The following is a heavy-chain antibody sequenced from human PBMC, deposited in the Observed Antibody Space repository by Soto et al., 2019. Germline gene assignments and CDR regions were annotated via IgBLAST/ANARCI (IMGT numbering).Heavy chain of an antibody. CDR3: ARDFGSWQNWFDP. CDR2: ISSSSSYI. Sequence: LRLSCAASGFTFSSYSMNWVRQAPGKGLEWVSSISSSSSYIYYADSVKGRFTISRDNAKNSLYLQMNSLRAEDTAVYYCARDFGSWQNWFDPWGQGTLVTVS. D-gene: IGHD6-13*01. J-gene: IGHJ5*02. CDR1: GFTFSSYS. V-gene: IGHV3-21*01.